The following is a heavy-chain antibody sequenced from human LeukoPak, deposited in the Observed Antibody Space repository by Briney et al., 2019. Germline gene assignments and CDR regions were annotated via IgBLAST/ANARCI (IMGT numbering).Heavy chain of an antibody. CDR3: ARDSVVVITTSPGAY. V-gene: IGHV3-30-3*01. J-gene: IGHJ4*02. CDR2: ISYDGSNK. D-gene: IGHD3-22*01. CDR1: GFTFSSYA. Sequence: PGGSLRLSCAASGFTFSSYAMHWVRQAPGKGLEWVAVISYDGSNKYYADSVKGRFTISRDNSKNTLYLQMNSLRAEDTAVYYCARDSVVVITTSPGAYWGQGTLVTVSS.